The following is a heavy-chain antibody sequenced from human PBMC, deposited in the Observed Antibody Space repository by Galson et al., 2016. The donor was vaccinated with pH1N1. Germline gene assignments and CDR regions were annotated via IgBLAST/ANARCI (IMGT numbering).Heavy chain of an antibody. V-gene: IGHV3-7*05. J-gene: IGHJ4*02. CDR1: GFTFSDYW. Sequence: SLRLSCAASGFTFSDYWMSWVRQAPGKGLEWVANINQYDSKKNYVASVRGRFTISRDNAKNSLFLQMNSLRVEDTAVYYCASKLYGDPNYWGQGALVTVSS. D-gene: IGHD4-17*01. CDR2: INQYDSKK. CDR3: ASKLYGDPNY.